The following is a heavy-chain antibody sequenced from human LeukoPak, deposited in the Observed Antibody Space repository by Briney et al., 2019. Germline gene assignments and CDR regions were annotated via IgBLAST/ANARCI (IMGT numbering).Heavy chain of an antibody. J-gene: IGHJ4*02. CDR3: AKAEGYDILTGLDY. Sequence: GGSLRLSCATSGFTFSSYAMSWVRQAPGKGLEWVSGIAASGGSTYYADSVKGRFTISRDNSKNTLYLQMNSLRTEDTAVYYCAKAEGYDILTGLDYWGQGTLVTVSS. CDR2: IAASGGST. D-gene: IGHD3-9*01. CDR1: GFTFSSYA. V-gene: IGHV3-23*01.